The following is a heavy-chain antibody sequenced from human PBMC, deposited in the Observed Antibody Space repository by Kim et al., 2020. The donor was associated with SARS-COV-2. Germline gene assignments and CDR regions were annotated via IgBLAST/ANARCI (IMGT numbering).Heavy chain of an antibody. D-gene: IGHD3-22*01. CDR2: IKKKLDGGTA. J-gene: IGHJ4*02. V-gene: IGHV3-15*01. CDR3: TPIGYSRD. Sequence: GGSLRLSCAASGFTFSNAWMSWVRQGPGKGLEWVGRIKKKLDGGTADYAAPVKGRFTISRDDSTNTRYLQMNSLKTEDTAVYYCTPIGYSRDWGQGTQVTVS. CDR1: GFTFSNAW.